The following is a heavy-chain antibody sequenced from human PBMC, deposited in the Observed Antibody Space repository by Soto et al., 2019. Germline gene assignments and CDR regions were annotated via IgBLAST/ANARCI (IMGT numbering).Heavy chain of an antibody. CDR1: GFTFDAYW. CDR2: IRQDGGEK. J-gene: IGHJ3*02. D-gene: IGHD2-8*01. Sequence: GGSLRLSCAASGFTFDAYWMTWVRQAPGKGLEWVANIRQDGGEKNYADSVKGRFSISRDNAKNSLYLQMNSLRVADTAVYYCVRDESPCTSGSSCDVFDIWGQGTMVTVSS. CDR3: VRDESPCTSGSSCDVFDI. V-gene: IGHV3-7*01.